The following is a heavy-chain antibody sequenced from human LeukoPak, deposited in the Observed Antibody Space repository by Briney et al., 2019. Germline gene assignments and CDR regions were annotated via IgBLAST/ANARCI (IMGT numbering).Heavy chain of an antibody. CDR1: GGSIRSYY. V-gene: IGHV4-59*01. CDR3: ARVYYSNSYDYWYFDL. CDR2: IYYSGST. J-gene: IGHJ2*01. Sequence: SETLSLTCTVSGGSIRSYYWSWIRQPPGKGLEWIAYIYYSGSTNYNPSLKSRVTISVDTAKNQFSLKLSSVTAADTAVYYCARVYYSNSYDYWYFDLWGRGTLVTVSS. D-gene: IGHD6-13*01.